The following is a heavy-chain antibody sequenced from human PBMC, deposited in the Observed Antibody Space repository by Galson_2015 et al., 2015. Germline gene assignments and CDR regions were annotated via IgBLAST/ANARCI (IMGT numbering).Heavy chain of an antibody. Sequence: SVKVSCKASGFTFTSSAVQWVRQARGQRLEWIGWIVVGSGNTNYAQKFQERVTITRDMSTSKAYMELSSLRSEDTAVYYCAALLGYRSVGRCSDFRSIEYFQHSGHGTLVTVSS. CDR2: IVVGSGNT. D-gene: IGHD2-15*01. V-gene: IGHV1-58*01. CDR1: GFTFTSSA. CDR3: AALLGYRSVGRCSDFRSIEYFQH. J-gene: IGHJ1*01.